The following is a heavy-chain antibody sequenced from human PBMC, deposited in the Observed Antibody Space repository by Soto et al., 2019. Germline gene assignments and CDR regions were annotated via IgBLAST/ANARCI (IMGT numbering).Heavy chain of an antibody. CDR3: ARDRAFGGVTPGY. J-gene: IGHJ4*02. CDR1: GFTFSSYS. CDR2: ISSSSSTI. D-gene: IGHD3-16*01. Sequence: EVQLVESGGGLVQPGGSLRLSCAASGFTFSSYSMNWVRQAPGKGLEWVSYISSSSSTIYYADSVKGRFTISRDNAKNSLYLQMNSLRAEDTAVSYCARDRAFGGVTPGYWGQGTLVTVSS. V-gene: IGHV3-48*01.